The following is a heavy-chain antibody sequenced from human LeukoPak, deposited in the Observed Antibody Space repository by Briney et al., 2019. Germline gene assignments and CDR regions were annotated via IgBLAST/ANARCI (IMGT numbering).Heavy chain of an antibody. J-gene: IGHJ6*02. CDR3: ARDGGYSNYASYYGMDV. Sequence: ASVKVSCKASGYTFTGYYMHWVRQAPGQGLEWIGWINPNSGGTNYAQKFQGRVTMTRDTSISTAYMELSRLRSDDTAVYYCARDGGYSNYASYYGMDVWGQGTTVTVSS. V-gene: IGHV1-2*02. D-gene: IGHD4-11*01. CDR2: INPNSGGT. CDR1: GYTFTGYY.